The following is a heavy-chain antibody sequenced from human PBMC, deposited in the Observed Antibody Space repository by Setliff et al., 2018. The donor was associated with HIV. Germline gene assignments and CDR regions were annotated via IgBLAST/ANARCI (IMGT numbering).Heavy chain of an antibody. D-gene: IGHD2-15*01. CDR1: GGSISSSNW. V-gene: IGHV4-4*02. J-gene: IGHJ5*02. CDR3: AGVGCSGGKCYWFDP. CDR2: IYHSGST. Sequence: SETLSLTCAVSGGSISSSNWWSWVRQSPGKGLEWIGEIYHSGSTNYNPSLKSRVIISVDKSKNQFSLKLSSVTAADTAVYYCAGVGCSGGKCYWFDPWGQGTLVTVPQ.